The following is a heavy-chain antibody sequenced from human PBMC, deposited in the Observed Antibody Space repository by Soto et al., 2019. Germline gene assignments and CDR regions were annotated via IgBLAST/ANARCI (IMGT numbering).Heavy chain of an antibody. D-gene: IGHD3-9*01. V-gene: IGHV1-8*01. Sequence: VASVKVSCKASGYTFTSYDINWVRQATGQGLEWMGWMNPNSGNTGYAQKFQGRVTMTRNTSISTAYMELSSLRSEDTAVYYCARAGAPLLRYFDWLSPSSYYYYYYMDVWGKGTTVTVSS. J-gene: IGHJ6*03. CDR1: GYTFTSYD. CDR3: ARAGAPLLRYFDWLSPSSYYYYYYMDV. CDR2: MNPNSGNT.